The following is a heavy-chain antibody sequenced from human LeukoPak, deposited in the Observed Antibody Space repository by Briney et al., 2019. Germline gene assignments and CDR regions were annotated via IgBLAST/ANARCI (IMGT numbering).Heavy chain of an antibody. CDR2: INPSGGST. Sequence: ASVKVSCKASGYTFTNYYMHWVRQAPGQGLEWMGIINPSGGSTSYAQKFQGRVTMTRDTSTSTVYMELSSLRSEDTAVYYCASSPRGYPARRYYYGMDVWGQGTTVTVSS. J-gene: IGHJ6*02. V-gene: IGHV1-46*01. CDR3: ASSPRGYPARRYYYGMDV. D-gene: IGHD6-6*01. CDR1: GYTFTNYY.